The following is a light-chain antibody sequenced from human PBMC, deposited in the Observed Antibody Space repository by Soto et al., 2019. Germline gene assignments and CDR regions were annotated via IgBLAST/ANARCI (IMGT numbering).Light chain of an antibody. J-gene: IGKJ1*01. CDR3: PQYGSYSTWT. Sequence: DIQMTQSPATLSASVGDRVTITCRASQYVGSSLAWYQQKAGNAPKLLIYKASTLQSGVPSRFSASASGTEFTLTISSLQPDDFAAYYCPQYGSYSTWTFGQGTRVEI. V-gene: IGKV1-5*03. CDR1: QYVGSS. CDR2: KAS.